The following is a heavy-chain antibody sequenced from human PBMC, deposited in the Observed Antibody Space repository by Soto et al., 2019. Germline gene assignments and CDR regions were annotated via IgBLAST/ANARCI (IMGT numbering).Heavy chain of an antibody. D-gene: IGHD3-10*01. CDR1: GGTFSRYT. CDR3: ARGSTIVRGAPSWFDP. Sequence: QVQLVQSGAEVKKPGSSVKVSCKASGGTFSRYTINWVRQAPGQGLAWMGRIIPIAAIANYTQKFQGRVTITVDTSSTTAYMELSSLRSDDTAVYYCARGSTIVRGAPSWFDPWGQGTLVTVSS. CDR2: IIPIAAIA. J-gene: IGHJ5*02. V-gene: IGHV1-69*02.